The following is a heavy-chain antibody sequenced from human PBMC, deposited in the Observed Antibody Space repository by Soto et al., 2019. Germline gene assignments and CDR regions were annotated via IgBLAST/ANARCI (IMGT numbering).Heavy chain of an antibody. J-gene: IGHJ4*02. D-gene: IGHD5-18*01. CDR3: ARHGRGYSYGSGNDY. V-gene: IGHV5-10-1*01. CDR2: IDPSDSYT. Sequence: GESLKISCQGSGYTFTNHWITWVRQMPGKGLEWMGRIDPSDSYTNYSPSFQGHVTISADKSISTAYLQWSSLKASDTAMYYCARHGRGYSYGSGNDYWGQGTLVTVSS. CDR1: GYTFTNHW.